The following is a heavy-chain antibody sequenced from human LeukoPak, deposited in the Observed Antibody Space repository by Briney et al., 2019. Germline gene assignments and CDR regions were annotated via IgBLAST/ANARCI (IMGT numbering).Heavy chain of an antibody. V-gene: IGHV4-34*01. CDR3: ARGGDSSGYYYRNWFDP. J-gene: IGHJ5*02. D-gene: IGHD3-22*01. CDR1: GGSFSGYY. CDR2: INHSGST. Sequence: SETLSLTCAVYGGSFSGYYWSWIRQPPGKGLEWIGEINHSGSTNYNPSLKSRVTISVGTSKNQFSLKLSSVTAADTAVYYCARGGDSSGYYYRNWFDPWGQGTLVTVSS.